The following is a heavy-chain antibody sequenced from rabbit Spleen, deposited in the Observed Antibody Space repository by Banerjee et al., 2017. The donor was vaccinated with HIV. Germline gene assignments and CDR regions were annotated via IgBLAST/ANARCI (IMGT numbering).Heavy chain of an antibody. D-gene: IGHD2-1*01. Sequence: QEQLEESGGDLVKPEGSLTLTCTASGFAISSSYYMCWVRQAPGKGLEWIGCIYGGSSGNTYYASWAKGRFTGSKTSSTTVTLQMTSLTGADTATYFCARGGANGDYNLWGPGTLVAVS. CDR1: GFAISSSYY. J-gene: IGHJ3*01. CDR2: IYGGSSGNT. V-gene: IGHV1S45*01. CDR3: ARGGANGDYNL.